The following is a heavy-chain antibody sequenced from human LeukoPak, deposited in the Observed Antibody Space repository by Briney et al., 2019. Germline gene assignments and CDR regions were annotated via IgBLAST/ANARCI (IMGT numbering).Heavy chain of an antibody. CDR1: GYTLTELS. CDR3: ARALVPAAIQSWLDP. V-gene: IGHV1-69*13. D-gene: IGHD2-2*01. CDR2: IIPIFGTA. Sequence: ASVKVSCKVSGYTLTELSMHWVRQAPGQGLEWMGGIIPIFGTANYAQKFQGRVTITADESTSTVYMELSSLRSEDTAVYYCARALVPAAIQSWLDPWGQGTLVTVSS. J-gene: IGHJ5*02.